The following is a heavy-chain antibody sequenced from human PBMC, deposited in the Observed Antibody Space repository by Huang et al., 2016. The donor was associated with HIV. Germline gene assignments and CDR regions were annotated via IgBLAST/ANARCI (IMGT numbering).Heavy chain of an antibody. J-gene: IGHJ3*02. D-gene: IGHD3-10*01. Sequence: EVQLMESGGGLVQPGGSLRLSCAASGFTFSTYNMNWVLQAPGKGLEWVSYITSRSGSIYYADSVKGRFTISRDNAKNSLYLQMNSLRAEDTAVYYCARFGSYYYGSGSYLDAFDIWGQGTMVTVSS. CDR1: GFTFSTYN. V-gene: IGHV3-48*01. CDR2: ITSRSGSI. CDR3: ARFGSYYYGSGSYLDAFDI.